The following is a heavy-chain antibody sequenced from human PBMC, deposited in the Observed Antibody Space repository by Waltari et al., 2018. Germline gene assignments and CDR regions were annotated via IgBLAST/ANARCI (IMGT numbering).Heavy chain of an antibody. CDR3: AGGSGWLTDS. D-gene: IGHD6-19*01. CDR1: GFTFSRYW. Sequence: EVQLVESGGGLVQPGGSLRLSCAAYGFTFSRYWMQWVRQAPGKGLVWVSLIERDGSSTTYADSVKGRFTISRDNATNTLYLQMDSLRVEDTAVYYCAGGSGWLTDSWGQGTLVTVSS. V-gene: IGHV3-74*01. J-gene: IGHJ4*02. CDR2: IERDGSST.